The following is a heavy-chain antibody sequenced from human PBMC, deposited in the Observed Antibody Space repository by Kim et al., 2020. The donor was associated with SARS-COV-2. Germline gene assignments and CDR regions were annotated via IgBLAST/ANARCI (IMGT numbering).Heavy chain of an antibody. V-gene: IGHV3-21*01. J-gene: IGHJ6*02. CDR1: GFTFSSYS. D-gene: IGHD3-22*01. Sequence: GGSLRLSCAASGFTFSSYSMNWVRQAPGKGLEWVSSISSSSSYIYYADSVKGRFTISRDNAKNSLYLQMNSLRAEDTAVYYCARDYLRWLSSGGDVDVWGQGTTVTVSS. CDR3: ARDYLRWLSSGGDVDV. CDR2: ISSSSSYI.